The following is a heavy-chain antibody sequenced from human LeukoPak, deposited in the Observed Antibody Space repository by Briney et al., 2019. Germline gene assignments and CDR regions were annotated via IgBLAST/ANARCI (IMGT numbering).Heavy chain of an antibody. CDR1: GFTFSSYA. D-gene: IGHD6-19*01. Sequence: GGSLRLSCAASGFTFSSYAMSWVRQAPGKGLEWVSAISGSGGSTYYADSVKGRFTISRDNSKNTLYLQMNSLRAEDTAVYYCAIPPGYSSGWGDYWGQGTLVTVSS. V-gene: IGHV3-23*01. CDR3: AIPPGYSSGWGDY. J-gene: IGHJ4*02. CDR2: ISGSGGST.